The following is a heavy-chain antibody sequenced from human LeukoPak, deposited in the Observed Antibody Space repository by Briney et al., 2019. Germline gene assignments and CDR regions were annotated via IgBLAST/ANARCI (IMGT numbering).Heavy chain of an antibody. CDR1: GFTFSSYA. Sequence: GGSLRLSCAASGFTFSSYAMSWVRQAPGKGLEWVSAISGSGGSTYYADSVKGRFTISRDNSKNTLYLQMNSLRAEDTAVYYCAKEGRGSSSSHPEDAFDIWGQGTMVTVSS. V-gene: IGHV3-23*01. CDR2: ISGSGGST. J-gene: IGHJ3*02. D-gene: IGHD6-13*01. CDR3: AKEGRGSSSSHPEDAFDI.